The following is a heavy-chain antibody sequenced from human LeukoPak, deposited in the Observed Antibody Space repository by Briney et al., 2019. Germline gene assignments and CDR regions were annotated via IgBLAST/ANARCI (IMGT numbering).Heavy chain of an antibody. CDR3: ARDCTNGVCYIGSTSNWFDP. Sequence: SVKVSCKASGGTFSSYTISWVRQAPGQGLELMGRIIPILGIANYAQKFQGRVTITADKSTSTAYMELSILGSEDPAVYYCARDCTNGVCYIGSTSNWFDPWGQGTLVTVSS. V-gene: IGHV1-69*04. CDR1: GGTFSSYT. D-gene: IGHD2-8*01. J-gene: IGHJ5*02. CDR2: IIPILGIA.